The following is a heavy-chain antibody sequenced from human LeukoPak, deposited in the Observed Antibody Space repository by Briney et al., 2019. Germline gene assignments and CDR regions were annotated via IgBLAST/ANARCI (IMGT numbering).Heavy chain of an antibody. CDR3: ARARFLGDYDILTGSPRDGMDV. V-gene: IGHV1-2*04. CDR2: INPNSGGT. Sequence: ASVKVSCKASGYTFTGYYMHWVRQAPGQGLEWMGWINPNSGGTNYAQKFQGWVTMTRDTSISTAYMELSRLRSDDTAVYYCARARFLGDYDILTGSPRDGMDVWGQGTTVTVSS. CDR1: GYTFTGYY. J-gene: IGHJ6*02. D-gene: IGHD3-9*01.